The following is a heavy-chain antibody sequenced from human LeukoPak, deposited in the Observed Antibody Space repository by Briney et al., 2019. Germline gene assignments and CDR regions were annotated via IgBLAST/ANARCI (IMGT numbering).Heavy chain of an antibody. CDR2: VSPGGYA. CDR1: GVSPSAYY. V-gene: IGHV4-34*01. J-gene: IGHJ5*02. Sequence: SETLSLTCAVSGVSPSAYYWSWRRQPAGKGLGWIAEVSPGGYAKYNPSLKSRVTISVDTFENKLSLRVTSVTAADTAMYYCARIRCGHSDDICYNHWAQGTLVTVS. CDR3: ARIRCGHSDDICYNH. D-gene: IGHD2-21*01.